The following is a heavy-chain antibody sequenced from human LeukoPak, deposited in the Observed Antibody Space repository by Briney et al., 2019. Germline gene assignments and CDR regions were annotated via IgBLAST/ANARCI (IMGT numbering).Heavy chain of an antibody. V-gene: IGHV4-34*01. CDR3: ARVRGIAARPGAFDI. J-gene: IGHJ3*02. CDR2: INHSGST. Sequence: SETLSLTCAVYGGSFSGYHWSWIRQPPGKGLEWIGEINHSGSTNYNPSLKSRVTISVDTSKNQFSLKLSSVTAADTAVYYCARVRGIAARPGAFDIWGQGTMVTVSS. D-gene: IGHD6-6*01. CDR1: GGSFSGYH.